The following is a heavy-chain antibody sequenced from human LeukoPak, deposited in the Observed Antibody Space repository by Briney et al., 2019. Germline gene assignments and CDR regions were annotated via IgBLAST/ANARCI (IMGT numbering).Heavy chain of an antibody. J-gene: IGHJ4*02. Sequence: WGSLRLSCAASGFTFYTYGMHWVRQAPGKGLEYVSGIGPDGGTTYYANSVKGRFTISRDNSKNMLYLQMGSLTADDMAVYYCARGAQLTDYWGQGTLVTVSS. CDR3: ARGAQLTDY. CDR1: GFTFYTYG. V-gene: IGHV3-64*01. CDR2: IGPDGGTT. D-gene: IGHD6-13*01.